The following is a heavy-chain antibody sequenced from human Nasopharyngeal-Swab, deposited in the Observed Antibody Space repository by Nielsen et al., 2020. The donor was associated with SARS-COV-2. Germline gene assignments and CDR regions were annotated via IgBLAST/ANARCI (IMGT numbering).Heavy chain of an antibody. J-gene: IGHJ3*02. V-gene: IGHV3-33*01. Sequence: GGSLRLSCAASGFTFSSYGMHWVRQAPGKGPEWVAVIWYDGSNKYYADSVKGRFTISRDNSKNTLYLQMNSLRAEDTAVYYCARDMVLLPYSGSYPDAFDIWGQGTMVTVSS. CDR2: IWYDGSNK. CDR3: ARDMVLLPYSGSYPDAFDI. D-gene: IGHD1-26*01. CDR1: GFTFSSYG.